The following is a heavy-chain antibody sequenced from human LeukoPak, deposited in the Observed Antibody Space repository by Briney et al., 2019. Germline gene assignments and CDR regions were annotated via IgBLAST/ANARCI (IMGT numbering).Heavy chain of an antibody. CDR2: IYYSGST. J-gene: IGHJ4*02. Sequence: PSETLSLTCTVSGGSIRSSYYYWGWIRQPPGKGLEWIGHIYYSGSTYYNPSLKSRVTISVDTSKDQFSLKLRSVTAADTAVYYCASFISSGSKANFDYWGQGTLVTVSS. CDR3: ASFISSGSKANFDY. V-gene: IGHV4-39*01. CDR1: GGSIRSSYYY. D-gene: IGHD3-22*01.